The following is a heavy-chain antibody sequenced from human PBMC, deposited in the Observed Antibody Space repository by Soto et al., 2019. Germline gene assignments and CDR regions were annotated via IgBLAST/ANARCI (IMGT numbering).Heavy chain of an antibody. D-gene: IGHD3-3*01. Sequence: GGSLIISCAASVFTFSIYARCWVRQAPVKGLEWVSSISVSGDRTFYADSVKGRFTISRDNSRNTLHLQMNSLRAEDTALYYCAKDGDTITRNKPLDYWGQGTLVTVSS. CDR2: ISVSGDRT. J-gene: IGHJ4*02. V-gene: IGHV3-23*01. CDR1: VFTFSIYA. CDR3: AKDGDTITRNKPLDY.